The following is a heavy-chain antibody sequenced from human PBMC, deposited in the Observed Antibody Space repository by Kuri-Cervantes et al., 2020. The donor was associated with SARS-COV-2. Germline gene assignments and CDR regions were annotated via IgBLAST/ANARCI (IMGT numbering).Heavy chain of an antibody. V-gene: IGHV1-18*01. CDR2: ISAYNGNS. J-gene: IGHJ4*02. CDR3: ARGGSYPTLDY. Sequence: ASVKVSCKASGYSLSSYGVTWIRQAPGQGLEWMGWISAYNGNSNYAEKFRGRVVMTTDTNTNTGYMELLSLRSDDTAVYFCARGGSYPTLDYWGQGTLVTGSS. CDR1: GYSLSSYG. D-gene: IGHD1-26*01.